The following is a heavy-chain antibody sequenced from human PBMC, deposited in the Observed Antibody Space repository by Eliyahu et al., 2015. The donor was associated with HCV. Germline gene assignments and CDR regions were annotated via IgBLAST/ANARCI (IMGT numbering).Heavy chain of an antibody. CDR2: ISGSGGST. V-gene: IGHV3-23*01. CDR3: AKGGYSYGRYYFDY. CDR1: GFTFSSYA. Sequence: EVQLLESGGGLVQPGGSLRLSCAASGFTFSSYAXSWVRQAPGKGLGWVSAISGSGGSTYYADSVKGRFTISRDNSKNTLYLQMNSLRAEDTAVYYCAKGGYSYGRYYFDYWGQGTLVTVSS. J-gene: IGHJ4*02. D-gene: IGHD5-18*01.